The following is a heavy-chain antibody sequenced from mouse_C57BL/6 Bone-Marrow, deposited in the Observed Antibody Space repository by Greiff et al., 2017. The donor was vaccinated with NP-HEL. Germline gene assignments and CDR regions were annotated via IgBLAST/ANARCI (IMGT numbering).Heavy chain of an antibody. V-gene: IGHV5-12*01. D-gene: IGHD2-1*01. CDR1: GFTFSDYY. CDR2: ISNGGGST. Sequence: EVQGVESGGGLVQPGGSLKLSCAASGFTFSDYYMYWVRQTPEKRLEWVAYISNGGGSTYYPDTVKGRFTISRDNAKNTLYLQMSRLKSEDTAMYYCARRGNYPFDYWGQGTTLTVSS. CDR3: ARRGNYPFDY. J-gene: IGHJ2*01.